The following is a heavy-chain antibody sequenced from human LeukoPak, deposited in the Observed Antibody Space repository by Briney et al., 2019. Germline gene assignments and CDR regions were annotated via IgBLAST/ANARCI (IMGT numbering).Heavy chain of an antibody. CDR2: ISASSTI. J-gene: IGHJ5*02. CDR1: GFTFSSHS. V-gene: IGHV3-48*01. Sequence: GGSLRLSCAASGFTFSSHSTNWVRQAPGKGLEWVSYISASSTIYYADSVKGRFTISRDNAKNSLYLQMNSLRAEDTAVYYCARGTVTPSWDQGVLVTVSS. CDR3: ARGTVTPS. D-gene: IGHD4-11*01.